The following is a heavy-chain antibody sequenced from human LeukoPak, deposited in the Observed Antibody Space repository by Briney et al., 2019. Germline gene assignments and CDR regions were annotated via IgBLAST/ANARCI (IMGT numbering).Heavy chain of an antibody. D-gene: IGHD3-3*01. CDR1: GGTFSSYA. J-gene: IGHJ4*02. Sequence: GASVKVSCKASGGTFSSYAISWVRQAPGQGLEWMRGIIPIFGTANYAQKFQGRVTITADESTSTAYMELSSLRSEDTAVYYCARATDPNFWSGYYRHWGFDYWGQGTLVTVSS. V-gene: IGHV1-69*13. CDR2: IIPIFGTA. CDR3: ARATDPNFWSGYYRHWGFDY.